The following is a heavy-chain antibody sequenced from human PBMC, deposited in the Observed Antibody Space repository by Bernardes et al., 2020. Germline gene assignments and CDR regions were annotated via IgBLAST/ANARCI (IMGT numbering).Heavy chain of an antibody. CDR3: AKSNYYDSSGYLSEFDY. CDR2: ISGSGGST. J-gene: IGHJ4*02. V-gene: IGHV3-23*01. CDR1: VFTFSSYA. Sequence: GSLRLSCAASVFTFSSYAMSWVRQAPGKGLEWVSAISGSGGSTYYADSVKGRFTISRDNSKNTLYLQMNSLRAEDTAVYYCAKSNYYDSSGYLSEFDYWGQGTLVTVSS. D-gene: IGHD3-22*01.